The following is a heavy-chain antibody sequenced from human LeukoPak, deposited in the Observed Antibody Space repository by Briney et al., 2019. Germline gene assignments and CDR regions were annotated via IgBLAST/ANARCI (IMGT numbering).Heavy chain of an antibody. D-gene: IGHD5-18*01. V-gene: IGHV3-7*01. Sequence: PGGSLRLSCTVSGFTVSSNSMSWVRQAPGKGLEWLANIKRDGSEKYYVDSVKGRFTISRDNANNSLYLQMNSLRAEDTAVYYCARDRGNWGYSYGYYFDYWGQGTLVTVSS. CDR1: GFTVSSNS. CDR2: IKRDGSEK. J-gene: IGHJ4*02. CDR3: ARDRGNWGYSYGYYFDY.